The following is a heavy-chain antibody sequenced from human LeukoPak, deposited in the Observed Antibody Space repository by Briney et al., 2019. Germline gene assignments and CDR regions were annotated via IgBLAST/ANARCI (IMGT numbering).Heavy chain of an antibody. CDR1: GFTFSSYW. CDR2: IKQDGSEK. V-gene: IGHV3-7*03. D-gene: IGHD3-22*01. J-gene: IGHJ4*02. CDR3: AKDHDSSGYAPSGY. Sequence: GGSLRLSCAASGFTFSSYWMSWVRQAPGKGLEWVANIKQDGSEKYYVDSVKGRFTISRDNAKNSLFLQMNSLRAEDTALYYCAKDHDSSGYAPSGYWGQGTLVTVSS.